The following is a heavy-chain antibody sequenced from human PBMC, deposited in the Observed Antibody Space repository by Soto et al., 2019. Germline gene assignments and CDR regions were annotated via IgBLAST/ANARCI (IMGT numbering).Heavy chain of an antibody. V-gene: IGHV1-8*01. CDR1: GYTFTSYD. CDR3: ARVRISRVASTPGVMGDYCIEV. CDR2: MNPNSGNT. D-gene: IGHD2-15*01. Sequence: ASVKVSCKASGYTFTSYDINWVRQATGQGLEWMGWMNPNSGNTGYAQKFQGRVTMTRNTSISTAYMELSSLRSEDTAVYYCARVRISRVASTPGVMGDYCIEVWCTARIVTGSS. J-gene: IGHJ6*03.